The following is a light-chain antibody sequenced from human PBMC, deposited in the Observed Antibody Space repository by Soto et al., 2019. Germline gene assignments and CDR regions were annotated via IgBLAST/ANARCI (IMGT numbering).Light chain of an antibody. CDR2: DAS. Sequence: DIQMTQSPSTLSASVGDRVTITCRASQSISSWLAWYQQKPGKAPKLLIYDASSLESGVPSRFSGRGSGTEFTLTISSLQPDDFATSYCQQYNSYSWTFGQGTKVEIK. CDR1: QSISSW. J-gene: IGKJ1*01. V-gene: IGKV1-5*01. CDR3: QQYNSYSWT.